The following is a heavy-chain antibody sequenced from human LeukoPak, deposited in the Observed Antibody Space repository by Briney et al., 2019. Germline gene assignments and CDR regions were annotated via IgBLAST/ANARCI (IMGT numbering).Heavy chain of an antibody. CDR2: INHSGST. J-gene: IGHJ6*03. Sequence: TSETLSLTCAVYGGSFSGYYWSWIRQPPGKGLEWIGEINHSGSTNYNPSLKSRVTISVDTSENQFSLKLSSVTAADTAVYYCARGVARMVRAMNSYYYYMDVWDKGTTVTVSS. V-gene: IGHV4-34*01. CDR3: ARGVARMVRAMNSYYYYMDV. D-gene: IGHD3-10*01. CDR1: GGSFSGYY.